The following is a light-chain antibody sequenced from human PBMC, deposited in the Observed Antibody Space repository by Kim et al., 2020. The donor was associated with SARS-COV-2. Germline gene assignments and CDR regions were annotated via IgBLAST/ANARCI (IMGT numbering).Light chain of an antibody. J-gene: IGKJ1*01. CDR3: QQYGTSPMA. Sequence: IVLTQSPGTLSLSPGERATLSCRASQSVTGNYLGWYQQKPGQPPRPLMYGTSIRATGIPDRFSGSGSGTDFTLTITRLEPEDFAVYFCQQYGTSPMAFGQGTKLDIK. V-gene: IGKV3-20*01. CDR2: GTS. CDR1: QSVTGNY.